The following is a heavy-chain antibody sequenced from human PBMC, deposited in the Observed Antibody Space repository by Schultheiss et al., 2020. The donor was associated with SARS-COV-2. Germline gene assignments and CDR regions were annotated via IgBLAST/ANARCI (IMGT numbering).Heavy chain of an antibody. CDR2: ISSSSSYI. CDR3: AKGVGWITMIVVGDAFDI. CDR1: GFTFSSYG. V-gene: IGHV3-21*04. J-gene: IGHJ3*02. D-gene: IGHD3-22*01. Sequence: GGSLRLSCVASGFTFSSYGMHWVRQAPGKGLEWVSSISSSSSYIYYADSVKGRFTISRDNSKNTLYLQMNSLRAEDTAVYYCAKGVGWITMIVVGDAFDIWGQGTMVTVSS.